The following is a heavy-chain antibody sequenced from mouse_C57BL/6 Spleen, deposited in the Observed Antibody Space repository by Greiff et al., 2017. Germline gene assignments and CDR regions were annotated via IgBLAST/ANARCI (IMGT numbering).Heavy chain of an antibody. J-gene: IGHJ4*01. V-gene: IGHV1-52*01. CDR2: IDPSDSET. CDR3: ARDAYYSDSDYYAMDY. Sequence: QVQLQQPGAELVRPGSSVKLSCKASGYTFTSYWMHWVKQRPIQGLEWIGNIDPSDSETHYNQKFKDKATLTVDKSSSTAYMQLSSLTSEDSAVYYCARDAYYSDSDYYAMDYWGQGTSVTVSS. CDR1: GYTFTSYW. D-gene: IGHD2-12*01.